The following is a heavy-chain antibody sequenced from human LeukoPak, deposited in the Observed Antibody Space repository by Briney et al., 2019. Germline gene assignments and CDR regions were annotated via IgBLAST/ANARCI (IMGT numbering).Heavy chain of an antibody. CDR3: ARDKFGRTDY. D-gene: IGHD3-10*01. CDR2: ISSSSSYI. J-gene: IGHJ4*02. Sequence: GGSLRLSCAALGLTLISYRMSWARKAQGKGLEWVSSISSSSSYIYYADSVKGRFTISRDNAKNSLYLQMNSLRAEDTAVYYCARDKFGRTDYWGQGTLVTVSS. V-gene: IGHV3-21*01. CDR1: GLTLISYR.